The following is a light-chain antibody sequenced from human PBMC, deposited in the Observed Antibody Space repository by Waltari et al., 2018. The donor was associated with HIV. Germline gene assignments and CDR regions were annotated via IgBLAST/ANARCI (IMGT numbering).Light chain of an antibody. CDR1: NIGRKS. Sequence: SYVLTQPPSVSVAPGQTASIPCGGDNIGRKSVPWYQQRPGQAPLLVVYDDTDRPSGIPERFSGSNSGSTATLTISRVETGDEADFYCQVWDSNTDQYVFGDGTRVTVL. V-gene: IGLV3-21*02. J-gene: IGLJ1*01. CDR2: DDT. CDR3: QVWDSNTDQYV.